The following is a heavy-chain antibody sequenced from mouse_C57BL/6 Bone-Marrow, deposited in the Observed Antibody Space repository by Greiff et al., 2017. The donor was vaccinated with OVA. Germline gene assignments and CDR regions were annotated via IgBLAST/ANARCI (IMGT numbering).Heavy chain of an antibody. D-gene: IGHD2-5*01. Sequence: EVQWVESGGGLVKPGGSLKLSCAASGFTFSSYAMSWVRQTPEKRLEWVATISDGGSYTYYPDNVKGRFTISRDNAKNNLYLQMSHLKSEDTAMYYCARPHYSKRWYFDVWGTGTTVTVSS. CDR3: ARPHYSKRWYFDV. V-gene: IGHV5-4*01. J-gene: IGHJ1*03. CDR1: GFTFSSYA. CDR2: ISDGGSYT.